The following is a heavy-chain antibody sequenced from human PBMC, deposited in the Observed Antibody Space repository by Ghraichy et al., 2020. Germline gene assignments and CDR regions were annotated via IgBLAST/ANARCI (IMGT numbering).Heavy chain of an antibody. V-gene: IGHV3-7*03. CDR2: IDPDGSKK. CDR1: GFTFSNYW. D-gene: IGHD1-26*01. J-gene: IGHJ4*02. CDR3: ARDLNWENY. Sequence: GESLNISCAASGFTFSNYWLTWVRQTPGKGLEWVASIDPDGSKKYYVDSVKGRFTISRDNAKNSLYLQVTRLRVEDTAVYYCARDLNWENYWGQGTLVTVTS.